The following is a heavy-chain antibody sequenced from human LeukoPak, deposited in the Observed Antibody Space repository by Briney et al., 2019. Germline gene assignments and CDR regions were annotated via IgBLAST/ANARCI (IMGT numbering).Heavy chain of an antibody. CDR2: ISSGSSYI. D-gene: IGHD6-13*01. CDR1: GFTFSSYS. J-gene: IGHJ4*02. CDR3: ARDRGVGQQLGRTLDY. Sequence: GGSLRLSCAASGFTFSSYSMNWVRQAPGKGLEWVSSISSGSSYIYYADSVKGRFTISRDNAKNSLYLQMNRLRAEDTAVYYCARDRGVGQQLGRTLDYWGQGTLVTVSS. V-gene: IGHV3-21*01.